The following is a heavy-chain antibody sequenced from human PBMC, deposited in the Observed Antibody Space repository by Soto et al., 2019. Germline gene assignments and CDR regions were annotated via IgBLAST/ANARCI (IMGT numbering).Heavy chain of an antibody. V-gene: IGHV3-33*01. CDR1: GFTFSSYG. D-gene: IGHD6-13*01. J-gene: IGHJ3*02. Sequence: QVQLVESGGGVVQPGRSLRLSCAASGFTFSSYGMHWVRQAPGKGLEWVAVIWYDGSNKYYADSVKGRFTISRDNSKNTLYLQMNSLRAEDTAVYYCARDGAIAAAGTGYAFGIWGQGTMVTVSS. CDR2: IWYDGSNK. CDR3: ARDGAIAAAGTGYAFGI.